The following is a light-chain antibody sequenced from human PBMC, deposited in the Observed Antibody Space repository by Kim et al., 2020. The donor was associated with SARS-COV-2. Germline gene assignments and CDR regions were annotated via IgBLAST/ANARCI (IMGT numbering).Light chain of an antibody. V-gene: IGKV1-12*01. CDR3: QQANNCPPA. CDR1: QRISSL. Sequence: DIQMTQSPSSVSASVGDRVTITCRASQRISSLLAWYQQKPGKAPKLLIFPASSLESGVPSRFSGSGSGTDFTLTISSVQPEDFATYFCQQANNCPPASGGGTKVDIK. J-gene: IGKJ4*01. CDR2: PAS.